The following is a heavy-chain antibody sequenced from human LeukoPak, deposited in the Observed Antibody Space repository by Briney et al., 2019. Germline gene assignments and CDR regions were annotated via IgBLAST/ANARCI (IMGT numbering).Heavy chain of an antibody. Sequence: SETLSLTCTVSGGSITTIDYYWGWIRQPPGKGLEWIGSIYYGGSTYYHPSLKSRVTISMDTSNNQFSLKLRSVTAADTAVYYCARHFRWNLPPGIAAKGFDPWGQGTLVTVSS. CDR2: IYYGGST. D-gene: IGHD6-13*01. CDR1: GGSITTIDYY. J-gene: IGHJ5*02. CDR3: ARHFRWNLPPGIAAKGFDP. V-gene: IGHV4-39*01.